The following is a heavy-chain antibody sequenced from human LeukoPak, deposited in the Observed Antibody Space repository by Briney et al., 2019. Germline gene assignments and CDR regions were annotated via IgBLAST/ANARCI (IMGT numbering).Heavy chain of an antibody. CDR2: TYYSGNT. Sequence: SETLSLTCTVSGGSISSYYWSWIRQPPGKGLEWIGYTYYSGNTNYNPSLKSRVTISVDTSKNQFSLELSSVTAADTAVYYCARLGTNYGDYRFAFWGQGTLATVSS. J-gene: IGHJ4*02. V-gene: IGHV4-59*12. CDR3: ARLGTNYGDYRFAF. CDR1: GGSISSYY. D-gene: IGHD4-17*01.